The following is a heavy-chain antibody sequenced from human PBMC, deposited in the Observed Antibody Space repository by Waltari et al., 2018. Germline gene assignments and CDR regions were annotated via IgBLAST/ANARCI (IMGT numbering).Heavy chain of an antibody. CDR3: ARVVGSSDL. CDR1: GFTFSSYE. D-gene: IGHD6-6*01. V-gene: IGHV3-48*03. J-gene: IGHJ5*02. Sequence: EVQLVESGGGLVQPGGSLRLSCVASGFTFSSYERNWVRQVPGKGLEWVAYITGSGTTIFYADSVKGRFTISRDNAKNSLYLQMSNLRAEDTAVYYCARVVGSSDLWGQGTLVTVSS. CDR2: ITGSGTTI.